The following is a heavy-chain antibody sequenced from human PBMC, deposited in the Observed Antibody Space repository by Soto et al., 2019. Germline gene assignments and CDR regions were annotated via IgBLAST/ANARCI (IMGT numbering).Heavy chain of an antibody. Sequence: VASVKVSCKASGYTFTSYYMHWLRQAPGQGLEWMGIINPSGGSTSYAQKFQGRVTMTRDTSTSTVYMELSSLRSEDTAVYYCARDPDPYDSSGYYGGDYWGQGTLVTVSS. V-gene: IGHV1-46*01. J-gene: IGHJ4*02. CDR3: ARDPDPYDSSGYYGGDY. D-gene: IGHD3-22*01. CDR1: GYTFTSYY. CDR2: INPSGGST.